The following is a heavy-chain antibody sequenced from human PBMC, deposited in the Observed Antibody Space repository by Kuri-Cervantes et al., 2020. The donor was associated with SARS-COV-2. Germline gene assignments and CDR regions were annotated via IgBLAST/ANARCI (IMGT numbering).Heavy chain of an antibody. CDR1: GGTFSSYA. D-gene: IGHD3-22*01. Sequence: SVKVSCKASGGTFSSYAISWVRQAPGQGLEWMGGIIPIFGTANYAQKFQGRVTITANESTSTAYMELSSLRSEDTAVYYRARSGLDHYYDSSGYYRGFDYWGQGTLVTVSS. CDR3: ARSGLDHYYDSSGYYRGFDY. CDR2: IIPIFGTA. V-gene: IGHV1-69*13. J-gene: IGHJ4*02.